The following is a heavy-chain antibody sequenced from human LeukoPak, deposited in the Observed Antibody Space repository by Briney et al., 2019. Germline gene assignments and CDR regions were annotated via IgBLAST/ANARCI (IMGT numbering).Heavy chain of an antibody. V-gene: IGHV4-59*01. CDR3: AREGTSWDNWLDP. J-gene: IGHJ5*02. CDR2: IDYTGST. Sequence: SETLSLTCTVSGGSISLYYWSWIRQPPGKGLEWIGYIDYTGSTNYNPSLKSRVTISVDTSKNQFSLKLNSVTAADTAVYYCAREGTSWDNWLDPWGQGTLVTVSS. D-gene: IGHD6-13*01. CDR1: GGSISLYY.